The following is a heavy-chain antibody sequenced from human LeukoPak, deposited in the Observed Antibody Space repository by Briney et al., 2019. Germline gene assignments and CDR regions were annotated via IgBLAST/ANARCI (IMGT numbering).Heavy chain of an antibody. CDR3: ARGPFPPRRLVSFRWFDP. Sequence: SETLSLTCAVYGGSFSGYYWSWIRQPPGKGLEWIGEINHSGSTNYNPSLKSRVTISVDTSKNQFSLKLSSVTAADTAVYYCARGPFPPRRLVSFRWFDPWGQGTLVTVYS. CDR2: INHSGST. D-gene: IGHD3-16*01. J-gene: IGHJ5*02. V-gene: IGHV4-34*01. CDR1: GGSFSGYY.